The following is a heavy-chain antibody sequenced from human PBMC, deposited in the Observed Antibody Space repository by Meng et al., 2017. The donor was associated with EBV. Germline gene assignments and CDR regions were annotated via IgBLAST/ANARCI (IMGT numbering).Heavy chain of an antibody. CDR2: YYWDGDN. D-gene: IGHD3-10*01. CDR3: AHRHRDAGFGEAFDY. Sequence: PLKEAGPALVKPKQALTLTCTFFGFSLRPSGVGVGWIRQPPGKALDWLVLYYWDGDNHYNPSVRSRLTSTKGTSENQVILTLTNVDPVDTGTYYCAHRHRDAGFGEAFDYWGPGFLVTVSS. CDR1: GFSLRPSGVG. J-gene: IGHJ4*02. V-gene: IGHV2-5*02.